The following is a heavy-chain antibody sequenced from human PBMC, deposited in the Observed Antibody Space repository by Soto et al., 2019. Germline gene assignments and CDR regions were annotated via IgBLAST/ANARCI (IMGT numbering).Heavy chain of an antibody. CDR1: XXXXXXXX. V-gene: IGHV3-30-3*01. CDR3: ARGGAAS. CDR2: ISYDGSNK. Sequence: GGSLRLXCAASXXXXXXXXXHWVRQAPGKGLEWVAVISYDGSNKYYADSVKGRFTISRDNSKNTLYLQMNSLRAEDTAVYYCARGGAASWGQGTLVTVSS. D-gene: IGHD1-26*01. J-gene: IGHJ5*02.